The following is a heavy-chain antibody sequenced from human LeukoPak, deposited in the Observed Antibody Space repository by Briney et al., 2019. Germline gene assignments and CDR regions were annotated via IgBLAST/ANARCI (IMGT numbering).Heavy chain of an antibody. V-gene: IGHV3-20*04. Sequence: GGSLRLSCAASGFTFDDYGMSWVRQAPGKGLEWVSGINWNGGSTGYADSVKGRFTISRDNAKNSLYLQMSSLRAEDTALYYCARESSYYYDSSGTGYFDYWGQGTLVTVSS. CDR2: INWNGGST. J-gene: IGHJ4*02. CDR1: GFTFDDYG. D-gene: IGHD3-22*01. CDR3: ARESSYYYDSSGTGYFDY.